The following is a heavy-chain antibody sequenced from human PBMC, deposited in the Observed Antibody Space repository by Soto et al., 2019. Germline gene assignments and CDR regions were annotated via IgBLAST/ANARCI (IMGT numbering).Heavy chain of an antibody. CDR2: IFFSGNT. V-gene: IGHV4-31*03. J-gene: IGHJ4*02. Sequence: PSETLSLTCTVSGGSILNGGHYWTWIRQHPGKGLEWIGRIFFSGNTHYNPALKSRLTFSLDTAKNQFSMKLTSVTAADTAIYYCARDNYGGMLDLWGQGPMMTV. CDR1: GGSILNGGHY. D-gene: IGHD4-17*01. CDR3: ARDNYGGMLDL.